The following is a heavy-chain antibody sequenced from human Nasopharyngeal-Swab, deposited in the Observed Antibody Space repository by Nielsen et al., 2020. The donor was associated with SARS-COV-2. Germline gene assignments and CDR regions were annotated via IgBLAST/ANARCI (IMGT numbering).Heavy chain of an antibody. V-gene: IGHV5-51*01. Sequence: VRQAPGKGLEWMGIIYPGDSDTRYSPSFQGQVTMSADKSISTAYLQWSSPKASDTAMYYCARLDRYGEYFQHWGQGTLVTVSS. CDR3: ARLDRYGEYFQH. CDR2: IYPGDSDT. J-gene: IGHJ1*01. D-gene: IGHD5-18*01.